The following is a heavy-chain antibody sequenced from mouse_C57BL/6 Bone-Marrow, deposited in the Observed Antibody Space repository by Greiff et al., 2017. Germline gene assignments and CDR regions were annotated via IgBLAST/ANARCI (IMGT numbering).Heavy chain of an antibody. CDR2: IYPGSGST. V-gene: IGHV1-55*01. D-gene: IGHD2-4*01. Sequence: VQLQQPGAELVKPGASVKMSCKASGYTFTSYWITWVKQRPGQGLEWIGDIYPGSGSTNYNEKFKSKATLTVDTSSSTAYMQLSSLTSEDSAVYYCARGWYDYGSFAYWGQGTLVTVSA. CDR3: ARGWYDYGSFAY. CDR1: GYTFTSYW. J-gene: IGHJ3*01.